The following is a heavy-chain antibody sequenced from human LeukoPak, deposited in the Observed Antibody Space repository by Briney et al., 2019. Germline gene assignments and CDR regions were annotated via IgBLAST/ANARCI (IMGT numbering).Heavy chain of an antibody. CDR2: VFYTGDT. CDR1: GGSISSSSYF. J-gene: IGHJ3*02. Sequence: SETLSLTCTVSGGSISSSSYFWGWIPQPPEKGLEWIGSVFYTGDTYYSPSLKSRVTLSVDTSKNHFSLRLTSVTAADAAVYYCARVLRDGHNDPFDNWGQGTLVTVSS. D-gene: IGHD5-24*01. V-gene: IGHV4-39*01. CDR3: ARVLRDGHNDPFDN.